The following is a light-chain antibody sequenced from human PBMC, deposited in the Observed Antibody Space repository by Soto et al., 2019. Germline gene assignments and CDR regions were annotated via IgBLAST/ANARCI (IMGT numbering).Light chain of an antibody. J-gene: IGKJ1*01. CDR2: KAS. Sequence: DIQMTQSPSTMSASVGDRVTITCRASQSISCWLAWYQQKPGKAPKVLIYKASSLESGVPSRFSGSGSGTEFTLTISSLQPDDFATYYCQQYNSSPTFGQGTKVEIK. CDR3: QQYNSSPT. V-gene: IGKV1-5*03. CDR1: QSISCW.